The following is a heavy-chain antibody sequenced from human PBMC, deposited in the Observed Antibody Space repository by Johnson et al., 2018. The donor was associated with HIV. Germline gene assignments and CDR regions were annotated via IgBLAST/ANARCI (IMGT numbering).Heavy chain of an antibody. J-gene: IGHJ3*01. V-gene: IGHV3-30*04. D-gene: IGHD2-15*01. CDR3: ARSGRPLVVVTAYDAFDV. Sequence: VQLVESGGGVVQPGRSLRLSCAASGFTLSSYAMHWVRQAPGKGLEWVAVISYDGSNEYYADSVRGRFTISRDNSKNTLYLQMNSLRPEDTAVYYCARSGRPLVVVTAYDAFDVWGQGTMVTVSS. CDR1: GFTLSSYA. CDR2: ISYDGSNE.